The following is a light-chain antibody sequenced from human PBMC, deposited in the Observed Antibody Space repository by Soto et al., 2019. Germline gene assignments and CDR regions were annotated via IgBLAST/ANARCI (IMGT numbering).Light chain of an antibody. J-gene: IGKJ1*01. Sequence: EIVLTQSPATLSLSPGERATLSCRASQGVSTYLAWYQQKPGQAPRLLIYDASNRATGIPARFSGSGSGTDFTLTISSLEPEDFAVYYCQQRSNWATFGQGTKVDIK. CDR3: QQRSNWAT. CDR1: QGVSTY. CDR2: DAS. V-gene: IGKV3-11*01.